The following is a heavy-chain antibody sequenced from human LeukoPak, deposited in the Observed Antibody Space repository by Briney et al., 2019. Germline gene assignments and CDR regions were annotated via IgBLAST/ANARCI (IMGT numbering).Heavy chain of an antibody. Sequence: SETLSLTCTVSGGSISSYYWSWIRQPPGKGLEWIGYIYTSGSTNYNPSLKSRVTISVDTSKNQFSPKLSSVTAADTAVYYCARGGSGWPYYYYYYMDVWGKGTTVTVSS. D-gene: IGHD6-19*01. CDR2: IYTSGST. CDR3: ARGGSGWPYYYYYYMDV. J-gene: IGHJ6*03. V-gene: IGHV4-4*09. CDR1: GGSISSYY.